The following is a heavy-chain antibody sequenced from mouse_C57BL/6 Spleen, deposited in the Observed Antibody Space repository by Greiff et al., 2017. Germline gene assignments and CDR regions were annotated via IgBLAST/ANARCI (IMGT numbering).Heavy chain of an antibody. V-gene: IGHV1-80*01. D-gene: IGHD1-1*01. CDR3: ARSRSDYYGSSYVGWYFDV. J-gene: IGHJ1*03. CDR2: IYPGDGDT. Sequence: QVQLQQSGAELVKPGASVKISCKASGYAFSSYWMNWVKQRPGKGLEWIGQIYPGDGDTNYTGKFKGKATLPADKSSSTAYMQLSSLTSEDSAVYFCARSRSDYYGSSYVGWYFDVWGTGTTVTVAS. CDR1: GYAFSSYW.